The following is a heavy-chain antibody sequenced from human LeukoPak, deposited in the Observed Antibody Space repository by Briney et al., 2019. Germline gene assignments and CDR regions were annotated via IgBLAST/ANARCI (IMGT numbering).Heavy chain of an antibody. Sequence: SVKVPCKASGGTFSSYAISWVRQAPGQGLEWMGGIIPIFGTANYAQKFQGRVTITADESTSTAYMELSSLRSEDTAVYYCARALNYDILTGLPAYFDYWGQGTLVAVSS. D-gene: IGHD3-9*01. CDR1: GGTFSSYA. CDR3: ARALNYDILTGLPAYFDY. J-gene: IGHJ4*02. CDR2: IIPIFGTA. V-gene: IGHV1-69*13.